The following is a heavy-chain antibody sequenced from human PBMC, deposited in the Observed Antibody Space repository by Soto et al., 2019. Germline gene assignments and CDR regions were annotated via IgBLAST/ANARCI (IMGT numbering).Heavy chain of an antibody. CDR1: GYTFITYG. D-gene: IGHD2-2*01. CDR2: ITPYNGKT. CDR3: ARDTSHYFDH. V-gene: IGHV1-18*01. J-gene: IGHJ4*02. Sequence: GASVKVSCKASGYTFITYGVTWVRQAPGQGLEWMGWITPYNGKTHYAQKFQDRVTMTTVTAATTAYMELRSLTSDDSAMYFCARDTSHYFDHWGQGILVPVSS.